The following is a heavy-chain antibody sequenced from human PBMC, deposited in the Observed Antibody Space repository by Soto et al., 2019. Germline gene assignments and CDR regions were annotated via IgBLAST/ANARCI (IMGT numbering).Heavy chain of an antibody. D-gene: IGHD1-26*01. CDR3: ARVWVGAFDF. Sequence: SETLSLTCTVSGGSISSYYWSWIRQPPGKRQEKIGEINHSGSTNYNPSNKSRVTISVDTSKNQFSLKLSFVSAADTAIYYCARVWVGAFDFWGQGTMVTVSS. CDR2: INHSGST. J-gene: IGHJ3*01. CDR1: GGSISSYY. V-gene: IGHV4-34*01.